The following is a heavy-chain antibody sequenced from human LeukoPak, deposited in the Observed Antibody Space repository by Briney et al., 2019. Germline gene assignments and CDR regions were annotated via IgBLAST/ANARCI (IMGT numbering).Heavy chain of an antibody. V-gene: IGHV3-30*02. Sequence: GGSLRLSCAASGFTFSSYGMHWVRQAPGKGLEWVAFIRYDGSNKYYADSVKGRFTISRDNSKNTLYLQMNSLRAEDTAIYYCAKNGDRGAYCTGGTCYPYFYYYMDVWGKGTTVTI. J-gene: IGHJ6*03. CDR3: AKNGDRGAYCTGGTCYPYFYYYMDV. D-gene: IGHD2-15*01. CDR1: GFTFSSYG. CDR2: IRYDGSNK.